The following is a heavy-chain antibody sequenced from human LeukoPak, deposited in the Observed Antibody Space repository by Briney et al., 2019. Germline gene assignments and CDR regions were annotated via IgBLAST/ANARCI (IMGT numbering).Heavy chain of an antibody. CDR1: GFTFSSYA. CDR3: ARDLSGIAGYTYGRGIDY. CDR2: ISGSGGST. D-gene: IGHD5-18*01. J-gene: IGHJ4*02. Sequence: GGSLRLSCAASGFTFSSYAMSWVRQAPGKGLEWVSVISGSGGSTYYTDSVKGRFTISRDNAKTSLYLQMNSLRAEDTAVYYCARDLSGIAGYTYGRGIDYWGQGTLVTVSS. V-gene: IGHV3-23*01.